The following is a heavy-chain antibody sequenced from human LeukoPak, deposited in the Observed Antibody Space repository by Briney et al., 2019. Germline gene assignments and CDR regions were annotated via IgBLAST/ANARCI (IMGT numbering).Heavy chain of an antibody. CDR3: AREAVGAPLDAFDI. D-gene: IGHD1-26*01. CDR2: INPNSGGT. V-gene: IGHV1-2*02. J-gene: IGHJ3*02. CDR1: GYTFTGYY. Sequence: ASVKVSCKASGYTFTGYYMHWVRQAPGQGLEWMGWINPNSGGTNYAQKFQGRVTMTRDTSISTAYMELSRLRSDDTAVYYCAREAVGAPLDAFDIWGQGTMVTVSS.